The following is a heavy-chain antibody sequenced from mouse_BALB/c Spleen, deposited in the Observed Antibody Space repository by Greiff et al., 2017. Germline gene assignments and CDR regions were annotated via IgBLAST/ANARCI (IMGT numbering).Heavy chain of an antibody. V-gene: IGHV14-3*02. CDR2: IDPANGNT. CDR3: ARGDYCGYDGAMDY. CDR1: GFNIKDTY. J-gene: IGHJ4*01. Sequence: VQLQQSGAELVKPGASVKLSCTASGFNIKDTYMHWVKQRPEQGLEWIGRIDPANGNTKYDPKFQGKATITADTSSNTAYLQLSSLTSEDTAVYYCARGDYCGYDGAMDYWGQGTSITVSS. D-gene: IGHD2-2*01.